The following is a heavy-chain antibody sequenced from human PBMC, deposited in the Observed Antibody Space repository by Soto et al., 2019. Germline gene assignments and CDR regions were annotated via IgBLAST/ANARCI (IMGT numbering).Heavy chain of an antibody. CDR2: ISTSGSTV. D-gene: IGHD2-2*01. CDR3: VRYCSTTLCNGVATRSFDY. J-gene: IGHJ4*02. CDR1: RCTFSTYE. Sequence: PGESLRGSCGASRCTFSTYEMNWVRQAPGKGLEWVSYISTSGSTVYYADSVKGRFTISRDNTRNSLYLQMNSLRDEDTALYYCVRYCSTTLCNGVATRSFDYWGQGTLVTVSS. V-gene: IGHV3-48*03.